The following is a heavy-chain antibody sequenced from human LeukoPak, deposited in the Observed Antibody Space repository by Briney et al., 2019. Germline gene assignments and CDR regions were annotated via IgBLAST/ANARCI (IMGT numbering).Heavy chain of an antibody. D-gene: IGHD4-17*01. Sequence: GRSLRLSCAASGFTFSSYAMHWVRQAPGKGLEWVAVISYDGSNKYYADSVKGRFTISRDNSKNTLYLQMSSLRAEDTAVYYCARWTTVTEYNWFDPWGQGTLVTVSS. CDR3: ARWTTVTEYNWFDP. V-gene: IGHV3-30*15. CDR2: ISYDGSNK. CDR1: GFTFSSYA. J-gene: IGHJ5*02.